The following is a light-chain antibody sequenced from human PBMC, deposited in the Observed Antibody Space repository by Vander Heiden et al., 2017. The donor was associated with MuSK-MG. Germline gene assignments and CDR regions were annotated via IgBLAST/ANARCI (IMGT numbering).Light chain of an antibody. V-gene: IGKV1-39*01. CDR2: AAS. CDR3: QQSDSDPYT. J-gene: IGKJ2*01. Sequence: DIQMTQSPSSLSASVGDRVTITCRASQSISSYLNWYQQKPGKAPKLLIYAASSLQSGVPSRFSGSGSGTDFTLTISRLQPEDVATYYCQQSDSDPYTFGQGTKLQIK. CDR1: QSISSY.